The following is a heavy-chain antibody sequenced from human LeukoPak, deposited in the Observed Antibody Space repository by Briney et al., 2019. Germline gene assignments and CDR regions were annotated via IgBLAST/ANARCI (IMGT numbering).Heavy chain of an antibody. CDR2: IIPIFGTA. J-gene: IGHJ4*02. D-gene: IGHD2-15*01. CDR3: AICSGGSCFPFDY. V-gene: IGHV1-69*05. Sequence: SVKVSCKASGYTFTSYGISWVRQAPGQGLEWMGRIIPIFGTANYAQKFQGRVTITTDESTSTAYMELSSLRSEDTAVYYCAICSGGSCFPFDYWGQGTLVTVSS. CDR1: GYTFTSYG.